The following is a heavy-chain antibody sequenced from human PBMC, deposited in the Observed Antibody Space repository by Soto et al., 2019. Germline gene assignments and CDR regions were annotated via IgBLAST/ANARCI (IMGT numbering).Heavy chain of an antibody. Sequence: GGSLRLSCAASGFTFGSYAMSWVRQAPGKGLEWVSGISSGGSTNDADSVKGRFTISRDNSKNTLYLQMNSLRAEDTAVYYCAKGQMVYDFFNYWGQGTLVTVSS. CDR2: ISSGGST. V-gene: IGHV3-23*01. CDR1: GFTFGSYA. J-gene: IGHJ4*02. D-gene: IGHD2-8*01. CDR3: AKGQMVYDFFNY.